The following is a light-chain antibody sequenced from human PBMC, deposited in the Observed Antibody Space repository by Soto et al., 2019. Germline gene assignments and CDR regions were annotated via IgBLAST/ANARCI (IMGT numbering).Light chain of an antibody. Sequence: EIVLTQSPATLSLSPGERATLSCRASQSVGSYLAWYQQKPGQAPRLLIYDASSRATGIPARFSGSGSGTDFTLTISSLEPEDCAVYYCQQRSNWPLTFGGGTKVEIK. V-gene: IGKV3-11*01. CDR2: DAS. J-gene: IGKJ4*01. CDR1: QSVGSY. CDR3: QQRSNWPLT.